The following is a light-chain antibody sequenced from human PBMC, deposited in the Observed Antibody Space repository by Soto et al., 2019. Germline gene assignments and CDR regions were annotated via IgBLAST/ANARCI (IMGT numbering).Light chain of an antibody. V-gene: IGKV1-5*01. CDR3: QQYNNYSGT. CDR2: DAS. Sequence: DIQMTQSPSTLSASVGDRVTITCRASQSISSWLAWYQQKPGKAPKLLIYDASSLESGVPSRFSGSGSGTEFTLTVSSLQPDDVATYCCQQYNNYSGTFGQGTKVEV. CDR1: QSISSW. J-gene: IGKJ1*01.